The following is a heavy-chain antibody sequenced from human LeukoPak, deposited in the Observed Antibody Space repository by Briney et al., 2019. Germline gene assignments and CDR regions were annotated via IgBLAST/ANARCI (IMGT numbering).Heavy chain of an antibody. Sequence: SETLSLTCTVSGGSISSYYWSWIRQPPGKGLEWIGYIYYSGSTNYNPSLKSRVTISVDTSKNQFSLKLSSVTAADTAVFYCARQRSGWFDWFDPWGQGTLVTVSS. CDR3: ARQRSGWFDWFDP. D-gene: IGHD6-19*01. J-gene: IGHJ5*02. V-gene: IGHV4-59*08. CDR1: GGSISSYY. CDR2: IYYSGST.